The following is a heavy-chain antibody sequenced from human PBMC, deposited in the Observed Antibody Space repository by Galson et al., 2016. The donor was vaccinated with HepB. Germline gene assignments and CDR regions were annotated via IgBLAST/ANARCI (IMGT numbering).Heavy chain of an antibody. CDR1: GFIFNSYS. CDR3: AKVATPNRNYENWFDS. J-gene: IGHJ5*01. D-gene: IGHD4-11*01. CDR2: IWYDGTSK. V-gene: IGHV3-33*06. Sequence: TLRLSCAASGFIFNSYSMNWVRQAPGKGLEWVAVIWYDGTSKYYVDSVKGRFTISRDNSKNTLNLQMSSLRAEDTAVYYCAKVATPNRNYENWFDSWGQGTLVTVSS.